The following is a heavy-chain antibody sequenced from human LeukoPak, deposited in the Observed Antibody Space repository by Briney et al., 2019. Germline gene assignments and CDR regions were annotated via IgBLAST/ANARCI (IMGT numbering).Heavy chain of an antibody. D-gene: IGHD3-22*01. Sequence: SETLSLTCTVSGGSISTYYWSWIRQPPGKGLEWIGYIYYSGSTNYSPSLKSRVTISVDTSKNQFSLRLSSVTAADTAVYYCARERGPYYYEYGMDVWGQGTTVTVSS. CDR1: GGSISTYY. CDR3: ARERGPYYYEYGMDV. J-gene: IGHJ6*02. CDR2: IYYSGST. V-gene: IGHV4-59*12.